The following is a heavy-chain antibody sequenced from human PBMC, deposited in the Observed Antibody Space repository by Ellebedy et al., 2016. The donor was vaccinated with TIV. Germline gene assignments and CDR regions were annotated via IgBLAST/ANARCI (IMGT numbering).Heavy chain of an antibody. CDR2: ISYDGSNK. CDR1: GFTFSSYA. Sequence: GGSLRLSXAASGFTFSSYAMHWVRQAPGKGLEWVAVISYDGSNKYYADSVKGRFTISRDNSKNTLYLQMNSLRAEDTAVYYCARSYENMASFDYWGQGTLVTVSS. D-gene: IGHD2/OR15-2a*01. V-gene: IGHV3-30-3*01. J-gene: IGHJ4*02. CDR3: ARSYENMASFDY.